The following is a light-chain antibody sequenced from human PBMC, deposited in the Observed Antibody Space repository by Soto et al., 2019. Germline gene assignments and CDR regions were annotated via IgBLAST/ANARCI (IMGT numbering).Light chain of an antibody. CDR1: SSNIGAGYD. Sequence: QAVVTQPPSVSGAPGQRVTISCTGSSSNIGAGYDVHWYQQLPGTAPKLLIYGNSNRPSGVPDRFSGSKSGTSASLAITGLQAEDEADYYCQSYDSSLSGWFGTGTKLTVL. CDR3: QSYDSSLSGW. V-gene: IGLV1-40*01. CDR2: GNS. J-gene: IGLJ1*01.